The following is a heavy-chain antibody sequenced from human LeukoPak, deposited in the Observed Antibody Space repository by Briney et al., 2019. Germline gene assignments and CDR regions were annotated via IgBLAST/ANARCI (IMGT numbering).Heavy chain of an antibody. CDR2: IIPIFGTP. Sequence: ASVKVSCKASGGTFSSYAISWVRQAPGQGLEWMGGIIPIFGTPNYAQKFQGGVTITADTSTNTAYMELSSLRSEDTAVYYCAISEGYCSGGSCYLQFDYWGQGTLVTVSS. CDR3: AISEGYCSGGSCYLQFDY. D-gene: IGHD2-15*01. CDR1: GGTFSSYA. V-gene: IGHV1-69*06. J-gene: IGHJ4*02.